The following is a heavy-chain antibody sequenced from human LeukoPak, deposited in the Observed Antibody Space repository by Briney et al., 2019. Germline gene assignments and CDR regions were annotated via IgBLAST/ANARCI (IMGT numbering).Heavy chain of an antibody. CDR2: ISWNSGSI. D-gene: IGHD5-12*01. J-gene: IGHJ4*02. CDR3: AKDKGYSGYDSSFDY. CDR1: GYTLTELS. Sequence: SCKVSGYTLTELSMHWVRQAPGKGLEWVSGISWNSGSIGYADSVKGRFTISRDNAKNSLYLQMNSLRAEDTALYYCAKDKGYSGYDSSFDYWGQGTLVTVSS. V-gene: IGHV3-9*01.